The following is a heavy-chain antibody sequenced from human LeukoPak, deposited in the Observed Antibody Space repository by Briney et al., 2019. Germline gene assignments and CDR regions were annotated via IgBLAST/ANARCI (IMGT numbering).Heavy chain of an antibody. CDR1: GFTFSTYR. CDR2: IKQDGSEK. CDR3: AKDRVPMIVVVMQS. J-gene: IGHJ5*02. V-gene: IGHV3-7*03. D-gene: IGHD3-22*01. Sequence: PGGSLRLSCAASGFTFSTYRMSWVRQAPGKGLEWVANIKQDGSEKHYVDSVKGRFTISRDNAKNSLYLQMNSLRAEDTAVYYCAKDRVPMIVVVMQSWGQGTLVTVSS.